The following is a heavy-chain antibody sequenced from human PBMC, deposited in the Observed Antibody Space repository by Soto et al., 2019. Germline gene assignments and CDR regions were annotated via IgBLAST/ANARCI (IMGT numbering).Heavy chain of an antibody. CDR1: GFTFSSYS. J-gene: IGHJ4*02. V-gene: IGHV3-21*01. CDR3: ARGSWGRSSLIDS. CDR2: ISSSSSYI. Sequence: EVQLVESGGGLVKPGGSLRLSCAASGFTFSSYSMNWVRQAPGKGLEWVSSISSSSSYIYYAESVKGRFTISRDNAMKSLYLHMNSLRAEDTAVYYCARGSWGRSSLIDSWGQGTLVTVSS. D-gene: IGHD3-16*01.